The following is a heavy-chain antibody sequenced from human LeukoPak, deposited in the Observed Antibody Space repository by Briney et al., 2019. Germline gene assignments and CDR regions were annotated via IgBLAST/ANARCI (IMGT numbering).Heavy chain of an antibody. Sequence: GGSLRLSCSASGFTFSSYAMHWVRQAPGKGLEYVSAISSNGGSTYYADSVKGRFTISRDNSKNTLCLQMSSLRAEDTAVYYCVKEYYDSSGYYLDYWGQGTLVTVSS. CDR3: VKEYYDSSGYYLDY. D-gene: IGHD3-22*01. J-gene: IGHJ4*02. CDR1: GFTFSSYA. CDR2: ISSNGGST. V-gene: IGHV3-64D*09.